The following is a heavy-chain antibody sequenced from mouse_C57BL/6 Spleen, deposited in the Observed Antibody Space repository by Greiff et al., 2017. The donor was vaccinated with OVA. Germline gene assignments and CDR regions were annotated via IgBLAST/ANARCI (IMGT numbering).Heavy chain of an antibody. J-gene: IGHJ3*01. D-gene: IGHD1-1*01. CDR3: ALYYYGSSPWFAY. V-gene: IGHV1-18*01. Sequence: EVQLQQSGPELVKPGASVKIPCKASGYTFTDYNMDWVKQSHGKSLEWIGDINPNNGGTIYNQKFKGKATLTVDKSSSTAYMELRSLTSEDTAVYYCALYYYGSSPWFAYWGQGTLVTVSA. CDR1: GYTFTDYN. CDR2: INPNNGGT.